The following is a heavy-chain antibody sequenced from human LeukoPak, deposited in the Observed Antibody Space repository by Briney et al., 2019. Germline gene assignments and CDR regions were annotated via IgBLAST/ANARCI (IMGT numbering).Heavy chain of an antibody. J-gene: IGHJ4*02. V-gene: IGHV3-21*01. CDR3: ARVFGDYAGDY. CDR2: ISSSSSSI. CDR1: GFTFRIYS. Sequence: GGSLRLSCAASGFTFRIYSMNWVRQAPGKGLEWVSSISSSSSSIYNADSVKGRFTISRDNAKNSLYLQMNSLRAEDTAVYYCARVFGDYAGDYWGQGTLVTVSS. D-gene: IGHD3-16*01.